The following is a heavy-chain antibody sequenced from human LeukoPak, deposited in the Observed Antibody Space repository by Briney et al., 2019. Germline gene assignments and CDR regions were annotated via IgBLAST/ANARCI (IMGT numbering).Heavy chain of an antibody. CDR2: IYYSGST. CDR1: GGSISSGDYY. D-gene: IGHD4-11*01. V-gene: IGHV4-30-4*01. CDR3: ARVDYSLLDFDY. J-gene: IGHJ4*02. Sequence: SQTLSLTCTVSGGSISSGDYYWSWIRQPPGKGPEWIGNIYYSGSTYYNPSLKSRVTMSVDTSKNQFSLELSSVAAADTAVYYCARVDYSLLDFDYWGQGTLVTVSS.